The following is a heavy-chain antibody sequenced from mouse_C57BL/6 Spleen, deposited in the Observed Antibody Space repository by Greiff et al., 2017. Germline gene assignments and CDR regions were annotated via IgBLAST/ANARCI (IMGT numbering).Heavy chain of an antibody. CDR2: IHPNSGST. V-gene: IGHV1-64*01. Sequence: QVHVKQPGAELVKPGASVKLSCKASGYTFTSYWMHWVKQMPGQGLEWIGMIHPNSGSTNYNEKFKSKATLTVDKSSSTAYMQLSSLTSEDSAVYYCARSYYYGSSPFAYWGQGTLVTVSA. D-gene: IGHD1-1*01. CDR3: ARSYYYGSSPFAY. CDR1: GYTFTSYW. J-gene: IGHJ3*01.